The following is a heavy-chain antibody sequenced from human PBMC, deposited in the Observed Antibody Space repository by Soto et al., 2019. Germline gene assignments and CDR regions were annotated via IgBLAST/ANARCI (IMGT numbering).Heavy chain of an antibody. CDR1: GDSVSGGGYY. CDR2: VYYSGST. D-gene: IGHD3-3*02. J-gene: IGHJ4*02. Sequence: SETLSLTCPVSGDSVSGGGYYCSWIRQHPDTGLEWIGHVYYSGSTYYNPSLKSRVSISLDTSNNQFSLWLTSVTAADSAVYYCATGNAWSILLAYWGQGALVTVSS. CDR3: ATGNAWSILLAY. V-gene: IGHV4-31*03.